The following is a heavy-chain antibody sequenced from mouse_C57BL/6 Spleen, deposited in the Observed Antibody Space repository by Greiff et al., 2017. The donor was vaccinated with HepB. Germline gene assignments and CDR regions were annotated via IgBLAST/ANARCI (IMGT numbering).Heavy chain of an antibody. CDR2: ISSGSSTI. V-gene: IGHV5-17*01. D-gene: IGHD1-1*01. J-gene: IGHJ4*01. Sequence: EVQRVESGGGLVKPGGSLKLSCAASGFTFSDYGMHWVRQAPEKGLEWVAYISSGSSTIYYADTVKGRFTISRDNAKNTLFLQMTSLRSEDTAMYYCARDTTVVARAMDYWGQGTSVTVSS. CDR1: GFTFSDYG. CDR3: ARDTTVVARAMDY.